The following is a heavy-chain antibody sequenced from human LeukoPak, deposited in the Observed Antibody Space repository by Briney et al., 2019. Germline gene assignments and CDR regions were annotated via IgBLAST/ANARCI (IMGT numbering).Heavy chain of an antibody. Sequence: ASVKVSCKVSGYTLTELPMHWVRQAPGKGLEWMGGFDPEDGETIYAQKFQGRVTMTGDTSTDTAYMELSSLRSEDTAVYYCATDVQDGIYVWGSYRYWGQGTLVTVSS. CDR1: GYTLTELP. CDR2: FDPEDGET. D-gene: IGHD3-16*02. V-gene: IGHV1-24*01. J-gene: IGHJ4*02. CDR3: ATDVQDGIYVWGSYRY.